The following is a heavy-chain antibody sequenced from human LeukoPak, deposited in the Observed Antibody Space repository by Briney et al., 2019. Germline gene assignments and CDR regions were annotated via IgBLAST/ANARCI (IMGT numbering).Heavy chain of an antibody. J-gene: IGHJ6*03. CDR3: ASQGAAGSGKVYYYYYYYMDV. D-gene: IGHD3-10*01. V-gene: IGHV3-48*01. CDR2: ISPSGSII. Sequence: GGSLRLSCAASGFTFSGYSMNWVRQAPGKGLEWVSYISPSGSIIYYADSVKGRLTISRDNVNNSLYLQMNSLRAEDTAVYYCASQGAAGSGKVYYYYYYYMDVWGKGTTVTVSS. CDR1: GFTFSGYS.